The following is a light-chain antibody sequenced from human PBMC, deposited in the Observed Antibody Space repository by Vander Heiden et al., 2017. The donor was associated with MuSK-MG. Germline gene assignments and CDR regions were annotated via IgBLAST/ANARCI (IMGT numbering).Light chain of an antibody. J-gene: IGKJ4*01. CDR2: AAS. V-gene: IGKV1-39*01. CDR1: QSISRF. CDR3: QQSYTAPFT. Sequence: DIQVTQSPSSLSASVGDRVTITCRASQSISRFLNWYQHKPGKAPQLLIYAASSLHSGVPSRFSGSGSGTDSTLTISSLQPEDVATSYCQQSYTAPFTFGGGTKVEIK.